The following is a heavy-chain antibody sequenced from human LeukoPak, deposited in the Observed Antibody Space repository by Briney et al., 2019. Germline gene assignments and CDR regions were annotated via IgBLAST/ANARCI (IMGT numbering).Heavy chain of an antibody. CDR2: IYYSGST. D-gene: IGHD3-22*01. V-gene: IGHV4-39*02. J-gene: IGHJ4*02. CDR1: GGSISSSSYY. CDR3: AKDPTHYRVWDDYDSTVLSY. Sequence: SETLSLTCTVSGGSISSSSYYWGWIRQPPGKGLEWIGSIYYSGSTYYNPSLKSRVSISVHTSKNQFSLKLRSVTAADTAVYYCAKDPTHYRVWDDYDSTVLSYWGQGTLVTVSS.